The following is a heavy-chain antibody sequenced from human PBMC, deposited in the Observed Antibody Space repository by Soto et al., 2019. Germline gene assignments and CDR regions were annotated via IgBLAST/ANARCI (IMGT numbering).Heavy chain of an antibody. Sequence: ASVKVSCKASGYTFTSYGISWVRQAPGQGLEWMGWISAYNGNTNYAQKLQGRVTMTTDTSTSTAYMELRSLRSDDTAVYYCARDSPTIVVVVAATERGANWFDPWGQGTLVTVSS. V-gene: IGHV1-18*01. CDR3: ARDSPTIVVVVAATERGANWFDP. D-gene: IGHD2-15*01. J-gene: IGHJ5*02. CDR1: GYTFTSYG. CDR2: ISAYNGNT.